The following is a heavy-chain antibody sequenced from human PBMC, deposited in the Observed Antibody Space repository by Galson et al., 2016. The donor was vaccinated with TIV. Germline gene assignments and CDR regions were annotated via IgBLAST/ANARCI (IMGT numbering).Heavy chain of an antibody. CDR1: GDTLTSYA. Sequence: SVKVSCKASGDTLTSYAVSWVRQAPGQGLEWMGEIIRIFGTVNYAQKFQGRVTITTDESTSTVYMVLSRLRSDDTAVYYCARDIPCGGACYFFGDWGQGTLVTVSS. J-gene: IGHJ4*02. V-gene: IGHV1-69*05. D-gene: IGHD2-21*02. CDR2: IIRIFGTV. CDR3: ARDIPCGGACYFFGD.